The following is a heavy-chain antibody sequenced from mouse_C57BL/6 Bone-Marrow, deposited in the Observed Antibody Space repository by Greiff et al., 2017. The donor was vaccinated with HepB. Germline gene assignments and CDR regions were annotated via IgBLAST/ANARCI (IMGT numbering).Heavy chain of an antibody. CDR1: GYAFTNYL. CDR3: ARKVNRDSAWFAY. D-gene: IGHD3-2*01. V-gene: IGHV1-54*01. Sequence: VQLQQSGAELVRPGTSVKVSCKASGYAFTNYLIEWVKQRPGQGLEWIGVINPGSGGTNYNEKFKGKATLTADKSSSTAYMQISSLTSEDSAVYFCARKVNRDSAWFAYWGQGTLVTVSA. CDR2: INPGSGGT. J-gene: IGHJ3*01.